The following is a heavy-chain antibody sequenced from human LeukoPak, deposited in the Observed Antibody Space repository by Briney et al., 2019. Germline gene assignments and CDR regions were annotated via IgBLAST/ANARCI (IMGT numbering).Heavy chain of an antibody. V-gene: IGHV1-69*04. J-gene: IGHJ5*02. CDR3: ALINSGYDYLAYSSSQNWFDP. CDR1: GGTFTSYA. Sequence: ASVKVSCKASGGTFTSYAISWGRQAPGQGLEWMGRIIPFFGIANYAQKFQGRVTITADKSTSTAYMELSSLRSEDTAVYYCALINSGYDYLAYSSSQNWFDPWGQGSLVAVSS. D-gene: IGHD5-12*01. CDR2: IIPFFGIA.